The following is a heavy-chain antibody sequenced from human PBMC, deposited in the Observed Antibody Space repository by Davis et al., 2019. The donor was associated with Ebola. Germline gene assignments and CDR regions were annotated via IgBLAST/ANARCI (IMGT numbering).Heavy chain of an antibody. CDR3: ARGSLSDSSPIDY. J-gene: IGHJ4*02. V-gene: IGHV4-39*01. Sequence: SETLSLTCPLSAGSISSSSYYWGWIRQPPGKGLKWIGTINYSGSTYYNPSLKSRVTISVDTSKNQFSLKLSSVTAADTAVYYCARGSLSDSSPIDYWGQGTLVTVSS. D-gene: IGHD3-22*01. CDR1: AGSISSSSYY. CDR2: INYSGST.